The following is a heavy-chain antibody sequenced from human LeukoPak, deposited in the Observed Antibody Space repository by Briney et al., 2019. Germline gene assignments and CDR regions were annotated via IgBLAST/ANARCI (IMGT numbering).Heavy chain of an antibody. CDR1: GYTLTELS. J-gene: IGHJ4*02. Sequence: ASVKVSYKVSGYTLTELSMHWVRQAPGKGLEWMGGFDPEDGETIYAQKFQGRVTMTKDTSTDTAYMELSSLRSEDTAVYYCATVVGYCSGGSCYSAEYFDYWGQGTLVTVSS. V-gene: IGHV1-24*01. CDR3: ATVVGYCSGGSCYSAEYFDY. CDR2: FDPEDGET. D-gene: IGHD2-15*01.